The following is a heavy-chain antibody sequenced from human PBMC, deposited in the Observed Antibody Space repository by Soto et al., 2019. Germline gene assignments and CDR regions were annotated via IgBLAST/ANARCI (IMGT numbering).Heavy chain of an antibody. D-gene: IGHD3-16*01. CDR2: IFSSGTT. CDR1: GDSISSGNKY. V-gene: IGHV4-30-4*01. CDR3: ARVPSPFDYYYAMDV. J-gene: IGHJ6*01. Sequence: PSETLSLTCTVSGDSISSGNKYWSWIRQPPGKGLEWIGYIFSSGTTYYNPSLKSRLTMSLDTSENQFSLKLNSLTDADTAVYYCARVPSPFDYYYAMDVWG.